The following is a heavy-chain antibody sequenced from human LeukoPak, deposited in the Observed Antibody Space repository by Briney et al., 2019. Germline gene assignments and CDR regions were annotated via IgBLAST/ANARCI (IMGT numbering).Heavy chain of an antibody. J-gene: IGHJ6*02. CDR2: IRAGADVA. V-gene: IGHV3-23*01. D-gene: IGHD3-22*01. CDR1: SFTFSNFA. Sequence: GGSLTLSCAASSFTFSNFAMSWVRQAPGKGLEWVSAIRAGADVAYYADSVKGRFTISRDNSKNTLYLQMNSLRAEDTAVYYCARETYYYDSSGYSVDVWGQGTTVTVSS. CDR3: ARETYYYDSSGYSVDV.